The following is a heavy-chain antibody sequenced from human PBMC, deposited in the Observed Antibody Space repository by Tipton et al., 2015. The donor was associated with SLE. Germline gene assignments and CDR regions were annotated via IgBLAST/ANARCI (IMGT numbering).Heavy chain of an antibody. J-gene: IGHJ4*02. V-gene: IGHV4-4*02. CDR3: AGGFYYGSGTFSDFEY. Sequence: TLSLTCTVSGGSISRNTWWNWVRQPPGMGLEWIGEIHHRGTTNYNPSLKSRVTISVDKSKSQFSLKLSSVTAADTAVYYCAGGFYYGSGTFSDFEYWGQGTLATVSS. D-gene: IGHD3-10*01. CDR2: IHHRGTT. CDR1: GGSISRNTW.